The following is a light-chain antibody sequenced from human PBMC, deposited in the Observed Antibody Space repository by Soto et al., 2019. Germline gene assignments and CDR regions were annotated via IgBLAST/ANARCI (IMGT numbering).Light chain of an antibody. V-gene: IGKV2-30*01. Sequence: DVVMTQSPLSLPVTLGQPASISCRSSQSLVYSDGNTYLSWFQQGPGQSPRCLIYQVSNRDSGVPDRFSGSGSGPDFTLEISRVEADDVGIYYCMEGSHWPNPFGQGTKVEIK. CDR3: MEGSHWPNP. CDR2: QVS. J-gene: IGKJ1*01. CDR1: QSLVYSDGNTY.